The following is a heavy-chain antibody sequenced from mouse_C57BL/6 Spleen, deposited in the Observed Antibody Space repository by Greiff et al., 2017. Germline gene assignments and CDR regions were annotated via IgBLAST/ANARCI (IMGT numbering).Heavy chain of an antibody. CDR2: IHPNSGST. CDR3: ARPPAYYSNWYFDV. Sequence: QVQLQQPGAELVKPGASVKLSCKASGYTFTSYWMHWVKQRPGQGLEWIGMIHPNSGSTNYNEKFKSKATLTVDKSSSTAYMQLSSLTSEDSAVYYCARPPAYYSNWYFDVWGTGTTVTVAS. V-gene: IGHV1-64*01. J-gene: IGHJ1*03. CDR1: GYTFTSYW. D-gene: IGHD2-5*01.